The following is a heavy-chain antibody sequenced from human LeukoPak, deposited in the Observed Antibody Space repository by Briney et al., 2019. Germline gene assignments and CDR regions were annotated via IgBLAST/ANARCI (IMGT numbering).Heavy chain of an antibody. J-gene: IGHJ6*02. V-gene: IGHV1-2*02. CDR2: INPNSGGT. CDR3: ARSMMVVPAAMPLVEGYYYYGMDV. D-gene: IGHD2-2*01. CDR1: GYTFTDYY. Sequence: ASVKVSCKASGYTFTDYYMHWVRQAPGQGLEWMGWINPNSGGTNYAQKFQGRVTMTRDTSISTAYMELSRLRSDDTAVYYCARSMMVVPAAMPLVEGYYYYGMDVWGQGTTVTVSS.